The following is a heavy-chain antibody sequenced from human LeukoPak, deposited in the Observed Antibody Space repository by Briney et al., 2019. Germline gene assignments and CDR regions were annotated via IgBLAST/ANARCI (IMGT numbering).Heavy chain of an antibody. CDR2: ITSTGSNT. D-gene: IGHD3-10*01. Sequence: GGSLRLSCAASGFTFSDFAMSWVRQAPGKGLQWVSSITSTGSNTYYTDSVKGRFTISRDNSKNTLSVLMNSLRAEDTAVYYCARDSYGSGSLDFWGQGTLVTVSS. V-gene: IGHV3-23*01. CDR3: ARDSYGSGSLDF. CDR1: GFTFSDFA. J-gene: IGHJ4*02.